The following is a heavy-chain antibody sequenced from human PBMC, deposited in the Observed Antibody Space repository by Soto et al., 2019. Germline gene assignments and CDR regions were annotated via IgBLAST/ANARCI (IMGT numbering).Heavy chain of an antibody. CDR2: ITGSGGGVSGSGGST. CDR1: GFTFDDYA. J-gene: IGHJ3*02. Sequence: GGSLRLSCAASGFTFDDYAMHWVRQAPGKGLEWVSTITGSGGGVSGSGGSTYYADSVKGRFTISRDNSKNTLYLQMNSLRAEDTAVYYCVRDQDDSSDAFDIWGQGTMVTVSS. V-gene: IGHV3-23*01. D-gene: IGHD3-3*01. CDR3: VRDQDDSSDAFDI.